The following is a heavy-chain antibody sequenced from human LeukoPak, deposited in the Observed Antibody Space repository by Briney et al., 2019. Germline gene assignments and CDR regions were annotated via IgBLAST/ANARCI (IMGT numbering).Heavy chain of an antibody. CDR2: ISSSGSTI. Sequence: GGSLRLSCATSGFTFDDYGMSWVRQAPGKGLEWVSYISSSGSTIYYADSVKGRFTISRDNAKNSLYLQMNSLRAEDTAVYYCARRYYYDSSGPEYYFDYWGQGTLVTVSS. CDR1: GFTFDDYG. D-gene: IGHD3-22*01. V-gene: IGHV3-11*04. CDR3: ARRYYYDSSGPEYYFDY. J-gene: IGHJ4*02.